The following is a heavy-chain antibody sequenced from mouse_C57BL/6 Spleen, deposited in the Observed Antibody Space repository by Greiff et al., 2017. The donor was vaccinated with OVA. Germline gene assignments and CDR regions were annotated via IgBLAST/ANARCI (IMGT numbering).Heavy chain of an antibody. V-gene: IGHV1-52*01. CDR1: GYTFTSYW. Sequence: QVQLQQPGAELVRPGSSVKLSCKASGYTFTSYWMHWVQQRPIQGLDWIGNIDPSDSYNNYNQKFKGKATLTVDTSSSTAYMQLSSLTSEDSAVYYCARREGRDGSWFAYWGQGTLVTVSA. J-gene: IGHJ3*01. CDR2: IDPSDSYN. D-gene: IGHD3-3*01. CDR3: ARREGRDGSWFAY.